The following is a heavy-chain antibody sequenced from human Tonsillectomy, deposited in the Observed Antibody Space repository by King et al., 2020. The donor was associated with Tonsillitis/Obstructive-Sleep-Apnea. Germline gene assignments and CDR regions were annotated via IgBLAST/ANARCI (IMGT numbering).Heavy chain of an antibody. V-gene: IGHV1-69*04. CDR1: GGTFSSYA. D-gene: IGHD2-15*01. Sequence: QLVQSGAEVKKPGSSVKVSCKASGGTFSSYAITWVRQAPGQGLEWMGRFIPILGIPNYAQKFQGRVTITADKSTSTAYMELSSLRSEDTAVYYCAREGVVVPAIGYYYMDVWGKGTTVTVSS. CDR2: FIPILGIP. CDR3: AREGVVVPAIGYYYMDV. J-gene: IGHJ6*03.